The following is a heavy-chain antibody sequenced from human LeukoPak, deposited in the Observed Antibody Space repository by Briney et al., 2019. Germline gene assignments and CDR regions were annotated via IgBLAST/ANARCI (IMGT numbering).Heavy chain of an antibody. CDR1: GGSISSGGYY. V-gene: IGHV4-31*03. D-gene: IGHD3-22*01. J-gene: IGHJ6*02. CDR2: IYYSGST. CDR3: ARDCHYYDSSGYYSGMDV. Sequence: SQNLSLTCTVSGGSISSGGYYWSWIRQHPGKGLEWIGYIYYSGSTYYNPSLKSRVTISVDTSKNQFSLKLSSVTAADTAVYYCARDCHYYDSSGYYSGMDVWGQGTTVTVSS.